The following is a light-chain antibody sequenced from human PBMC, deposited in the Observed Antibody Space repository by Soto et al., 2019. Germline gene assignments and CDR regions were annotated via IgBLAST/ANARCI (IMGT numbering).Light chain of an antibody. Sequence: DIQMTHSPSTLSGSVGDRVTITCRASQTISSWLVWYQQKPGKAPKLLIYKASTLKSGVPSRFSGSGSGTEFTLTISSLQPDDFATYYCQHYNSYSEAFGQGTKVDIK. CDR2: KAS. V-gene: IGKV1-5*03. CDR3: QHYNSYSEA. CDR1: QTISSW. J-gene: IGKJ1*01.